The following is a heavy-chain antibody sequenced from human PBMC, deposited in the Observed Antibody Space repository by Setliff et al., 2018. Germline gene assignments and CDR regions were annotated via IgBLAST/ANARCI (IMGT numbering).Heavy chain of an antibody. D-gene: IGHD3-16*01. Sequence: GGSLRLSCAASGFAFSSYGMHWVRQAPGKGLEWVAFIRFDGTNKYYADSVKGRFTISRDNSKNTLYLQVNTLRPEDTAVYYCVKWDSKYVSGSHYMDVWGKGTTVT. CDR1: GFAFSSYG. V-gene: IGHV3-30*02. J-gene: IGHJ6*03. CDR2: IRFDGTNK. CDR3: VKWDSKYVSGSHYMDV.